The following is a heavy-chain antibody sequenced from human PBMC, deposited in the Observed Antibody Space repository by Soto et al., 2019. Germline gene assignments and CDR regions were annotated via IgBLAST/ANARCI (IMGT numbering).Heavy chain of an antibody. D-gene: IGHD3-10*01. CDR2: ISPSGTSI. CDR3: ATLARGGGGY. Sequence: DVHLVESGGGLVQPGGSLRLSCAASGFSFSDYSMNWVRQAPGKGLECVSYISPSGTSIYYAYSVKGRFTISRDNVKNSLYLQINSLRDADTALYYCATLARGGGGYWGQGTLVTVSS. V-gene: IGHV3-48*02. CDR1: GFSFSDYS. J-gene: IGHJ4*02.